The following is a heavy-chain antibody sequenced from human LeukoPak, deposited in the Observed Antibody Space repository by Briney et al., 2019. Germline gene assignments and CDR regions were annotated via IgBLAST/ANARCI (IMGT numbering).Heavy chain of an antibody. D-gene: IGHD3-22*01. CDR1: GGTFSSYA. V-gene: IGHV1-69*04. J-gene: IGHJ5*02. CDR3: AGGVYYYDSSGYTGGWFDP. Sequence: GSSVKVSCKASGGTFSSYAISWVRQAPGQGLEWMGRIIPILGIANYAQKFQGRVTITADKSTSTAHMELSSLRSEDTAVYYCAGGVYYYDSSGYTGGWFDPWGQGTLVTVSS. CDR2: IIPILGIA.